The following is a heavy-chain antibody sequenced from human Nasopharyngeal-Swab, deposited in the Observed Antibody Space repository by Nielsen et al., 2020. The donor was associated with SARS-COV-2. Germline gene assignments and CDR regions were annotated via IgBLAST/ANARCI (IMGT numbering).Heavy chain of an antibody. J-gene: IGHJ4*02. V-gene: IGHV3-66*01. CDR2: VYSGGGT. CDR3: ARDHPPIEVAGTNYFDY. Sequence: GGSLRLSCTASGFTVSSDNMSWVRQAPGKGLEWVSVVYSGGGTDYADSVKGRFTITRDNSKNTVYLQMRRLRDEDTAIYYCARDHPPIEVAGTNYFDYWGLGTLVTVSS. CDR1: GFTVSSDN. D-gene: IGHD6-19*01.